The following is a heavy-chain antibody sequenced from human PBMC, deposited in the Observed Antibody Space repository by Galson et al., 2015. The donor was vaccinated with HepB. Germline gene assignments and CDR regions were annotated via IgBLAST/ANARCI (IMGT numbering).Heavy chain of an antibody. D-gene: IGHD3-22*01. V-gene: IGHV1-69*13. CDR1: GGTFSSYA. CDR2: IIPIFGTA. J-gene: IGHJ3*02. Sequence: SVKVSCKASGGTFSSYAISWVRQAPGQGLEWVGGIIPIFGTANYAQKFQGRVTITADESTSTACMELSSLRSEDTAVYYCARVRDYYDSSGYSRAFDIWGQGTMVTVSS. CDR3: ARVRDYYDSSGYSRAFDI.